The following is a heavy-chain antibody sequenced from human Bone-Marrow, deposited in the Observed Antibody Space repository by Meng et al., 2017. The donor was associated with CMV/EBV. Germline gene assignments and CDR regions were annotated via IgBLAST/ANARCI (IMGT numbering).Heavy chain of an antibody. CDR2: IKRDADGGTR. CDR1: GFAFNNAW. CDR3: TTSHYYDNPYDY. Sequence: GESLKISCAASGFAFNNAWMNWVRQAPGKGLEWVARIKRDADGGTREYAAPVKGRFTISRDDPKNSLFLQMNTLKSEDTAVYYCTTSHYYDNPYDYWGQGTRVTVSS. J-gene: IGHJ4*02. V-gene: IGHV3-15*01. D-gene: IGHD3-22*01.